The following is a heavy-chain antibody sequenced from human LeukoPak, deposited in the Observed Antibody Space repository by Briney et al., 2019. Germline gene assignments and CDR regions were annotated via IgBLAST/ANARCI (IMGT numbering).Heavy chain of an antibody. V-gene: IGHV4-59*08. D-gene: IGHD1-26*01. Sequence: SETLSLTCTVSGVSISSYYWSWIRQPPGKGLEWIGYIYYSGSTNYNPSLKSRVTISVDTSKNQFSLKLSSVTAADTAVCYCARQPSLVGAYKLSWFDPWGQGTLVTVSS. J-gene: IGHJ5*02. CDR2: IYYSGST. CDR1: GVSISSYY. CDR3: ARQPSLVGAYKLSWFDP.